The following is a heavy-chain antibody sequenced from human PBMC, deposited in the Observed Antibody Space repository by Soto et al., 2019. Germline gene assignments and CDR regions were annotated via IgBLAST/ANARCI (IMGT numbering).Heavy chain of an antibody. Sequence: EVQLVESGGGLVQPGRSLRLSCAASGFTFDDYAMHWVRQAPGKGLEWVSGISWNSGSIGYADSVKGRFTISRDNAKNSLYLQINSLRAEDTALYYCAKDTAGDYTGFAIWGQGTMVTVSS. CDR1: GFTFDDYA. D-gene: IGHD4-17*01. CDR2: ISWNSGSI. V-gene: IGHV3-9*01. CDR3: AKDTAGDYTGFAI. J-gene: IGHJ3*02.